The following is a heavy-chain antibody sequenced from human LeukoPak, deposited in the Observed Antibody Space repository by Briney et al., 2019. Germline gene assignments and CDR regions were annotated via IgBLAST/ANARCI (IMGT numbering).Heavy chain of an antibody. CDR1: GFTFDDYA. J-gene: IGHJ4*02. CDR2: ISSNGGSI. CDR3: AKDMTMLGLFDH. Sequence: PGGSLRLSCAASGFTFDDYAMHWVRQAPGKGLEWVSGISSNGGSIGYADSVKGRFTISRDNAKNSLYLQMNSLRAEDTALYYCAKDMTMLGLFDHWGQGTLVTVSS. V-gene: IGHV3-9*01. D-gene: IGHD3-10*02.